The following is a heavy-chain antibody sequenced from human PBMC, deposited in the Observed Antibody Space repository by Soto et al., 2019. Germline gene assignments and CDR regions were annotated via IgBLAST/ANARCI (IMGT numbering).Heavy chain of an antibody. CDR1: GGTFSSYA. Sequence: QVQLVQSGAEVKKPGSSVKVSCKASGGTFSSYAISWVRQAPGQGLEWMGGIIPIFGTANYAQKFQGRVTITADKSMSTAKMELSSLRSEDTAVEYCARGMHQLRGGYFDYWGQGALVTVSS. J-gene: IGHJ4*02. CDR3: ARGMHQLRGGYFDY. CDR2: IIPIFGTA. V-gene: IGHV1-69*06. D-gene: IGHD6-13*01.